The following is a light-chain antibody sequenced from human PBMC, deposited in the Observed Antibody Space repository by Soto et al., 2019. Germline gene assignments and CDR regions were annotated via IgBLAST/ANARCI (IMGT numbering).Light chain of an antibody. CDR3: SSYTSSSTVV. J-gene: IGLJ2*01. CDR1: SSDVGGYKY. V-gene: IGLV2-14*01. CDR2: EVS. Sequence: QSALTQPASVSGSPGQLITISCTGTSSDVGGYKYVSWYQQHPGKAPKVMIYEVSNRPSGVSNRFSGSKSGNTASLTISGLQAEDEADYYCSSYTSSSTVVFGGGTKLTVL.